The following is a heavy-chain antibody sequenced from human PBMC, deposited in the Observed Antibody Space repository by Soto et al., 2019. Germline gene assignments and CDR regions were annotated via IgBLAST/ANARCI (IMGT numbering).Heavy chain of an antibody. V-gene: IGHV4-39*02. D-gene: IGHD1-26*01. CDR2: IYYVGTT. CDR3: ARDPARGGGSYLGYFDY. CDR1: GGSISITSYY. Sequence: SETLSLTCTVSGGSISITSYYWGGIRHPPGKGLEWIGSIYYVGTTYYNASLKSRLSMSVATSKNRFSLTLTSVTAADTAVYYCARDPARGGGSYLGYFDYWGQGTPVTVSS. J-gene: IGHJ4*02.